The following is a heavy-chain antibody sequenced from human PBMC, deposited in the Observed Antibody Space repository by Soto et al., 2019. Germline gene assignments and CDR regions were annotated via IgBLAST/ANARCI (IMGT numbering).Heavy chain of an antibody. CDR2: INSDGSST. CDR3: AKPLPNHGGFDY. CDR1: GFTFSSYW. Sequence: EVQLVESGGGLVQPGGSLRLSCAASGFTFSSYWMHWVRQAPGKGLVWVSRINSDGSSTSYADSVKGRFTISRDNAKNTLYLQMNSLRADDTAVYYCAKPLPNHGGFDYWGQGTLVTVSS. V-gene: IGHV3-74*01. J-gene: IGHJ4*02.